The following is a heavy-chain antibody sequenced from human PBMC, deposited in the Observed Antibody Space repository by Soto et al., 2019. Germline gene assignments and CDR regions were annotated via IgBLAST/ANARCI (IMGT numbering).Heavy chain of an antibody. D-gene: IGHD3-10*01. V-gene: IGHV3-7*03. CDR3: ARDGLLFSGPYRPSRFDY. CDR2: IKHDTSEA. J-gene: IGHJ4*02. Sequence: GGSLRLSCAASGFKFSDYWMRWVRQAPGKGLEWVGNIKHDTSEAHYADSVKGRFTITRDNIKNFLFLQMNGLRSDDTASYYCARDGLLFSGPYRPSRFDYWGLGTLVTVSS. CDR1: GFKFSDYW.